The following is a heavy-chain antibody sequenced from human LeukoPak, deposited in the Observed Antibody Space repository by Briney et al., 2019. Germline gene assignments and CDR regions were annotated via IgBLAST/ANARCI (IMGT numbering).Heavy chain of an antibody. D-gene: IGHD4-17*01. J-gene: IGHJ4*02. Sequence: PGGSLRLSCAASGFTFIDYWMIWVRQAPGKGLEWVASINQDGSETSYVDSVRGRFTISRDNGRNSFYLQMNSLRAEDTAVYYCARDGYGDYVSPFDYWGQGTLVTVSS. CDR1: GFTFIDYW. V-gene: IGHV3-7*01. CDR3: ARDGYGDYVSPFDY. CDR2: INQDGSET.